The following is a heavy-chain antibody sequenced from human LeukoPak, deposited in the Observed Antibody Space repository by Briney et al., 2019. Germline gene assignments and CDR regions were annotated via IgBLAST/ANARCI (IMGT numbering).Heavy chain of an antibody. CDR2: ISDDGSNE. Sequence: PGGSLRLSSAVSGFSFSDYGMHWVRQAPGKGLEWVAFISDDGSNELYADSVKGRFTISRDNSKSTLYLQMNSLRAEDTAVYYCAKGEVPVLTYWGQGTLVTVSS. V-gene: IGHV3-30*18. CDR3: AKGEVPVLTY. D-gene: IGHD2-2*01. CDR1: GFSFSDYG. J-gene: IGHJ4*02.